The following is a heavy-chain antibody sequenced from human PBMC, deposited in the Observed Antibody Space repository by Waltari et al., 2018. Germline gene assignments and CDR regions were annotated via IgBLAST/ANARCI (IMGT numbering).Heavy chain of an antibody. CDR3: AKLIVGATSPGDY. CDR1: GFTFSSYG. CDR2: IRYDGSNK. V-gene: IGHV3-30*02. J-gene: IGHJ4*02. D-gene: IGHD1-26*01. Sequence: QVQLVESGGGVVQPGGSLRLSCAASGFTFSSYGMHWVRQAPGKGLEWVAFIRYDGSNKDYADSVKGRFTISRDNSKNTLYLQMNSLRAEDTAVYYCAKLIVGATSPGDYWGQGTLVTVSS.